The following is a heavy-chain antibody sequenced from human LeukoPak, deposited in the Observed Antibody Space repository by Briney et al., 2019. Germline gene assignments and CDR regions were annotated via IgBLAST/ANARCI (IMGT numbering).Heavy chain of an antibody. Sequence: GGSLRLSCAASGFTFSSYGMHWARQAPGKGLEWVAVIWYDGSNKYYADSVKGRFTISRDNSKNTLYLQMNSLRAEDTAVYYCAKSALDFWSGPAAFDIWGQGTMVTVSS. CDR3: AKSALDFWSGPAAFDI. CDR1: GFTFSSYG. D-gene: IGHD3-3*01. V-gene: IGHV3-33*06. CDR2: IWYDGSNK. J-gene: IGHJ3*02.